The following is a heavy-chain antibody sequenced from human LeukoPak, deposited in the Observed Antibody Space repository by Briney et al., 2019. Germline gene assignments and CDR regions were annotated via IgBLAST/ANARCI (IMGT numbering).Heavy chain of an antibody. J-gene: IGHJ3*02. D-gene: IGHD2-21*01. Sequence: SETLSLTCTISGDSVSSGGYYWNWLRQRPGKGLEWIGYAYSTGTTKFNPSFKGRVTMSSDMSKKQVSLNLNFVTAADTAKYYCARDCGGDSSCFDAFGIWGQGTMVLVSS. CDR1: GDSVSSGGYY. CDR2: AYSTGTT. CDR3: ARDCGGDSSCFDAFGI. V-gene: IGHV4-31*03.